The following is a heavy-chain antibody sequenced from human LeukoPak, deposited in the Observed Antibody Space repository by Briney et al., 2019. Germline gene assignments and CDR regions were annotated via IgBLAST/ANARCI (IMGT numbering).Heavy chain of an antibody. CDR1: GFTFSSYA. Sequence: GGSLRLSCAASGFTFSSYAMHWVRQAPGKGLEWVAVISYDGSNKYYADSVKGRFTISRDNSKNTLYLQMNSLRAEDTAVYYCARDLTAMGTFDYWGQGTLVTVSS. D-gene: IGHD5-18*01. V-gene: IGHV3-30*04. CDR3: ARDLTAMGTFDY. CDR2: ISYDGSNK. J-gene: IGHJ4*02.